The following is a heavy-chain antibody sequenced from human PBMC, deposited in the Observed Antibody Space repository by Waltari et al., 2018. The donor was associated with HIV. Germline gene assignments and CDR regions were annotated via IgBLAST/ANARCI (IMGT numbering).Heavy chain of an antibody. CDR3: ARVDRYTSSGLDY. V-gene: IGHV4-59*01. CDR1: GGSISNYY. D-gene: IGHD6-13*01. J-gene: IGHJ4*02. Sequence: QVQLQESGPGLVKPSETLSLICTVSGGSISNYYWTWIRQPPGKGLEWIGYIYYSGSTNYNPSLKSRVTISVDTSKNQFSLKVGSVTAADTARYYCARVDRYTSSGLDYWGQGTLVNVSS. CDR2: IYYSGST.